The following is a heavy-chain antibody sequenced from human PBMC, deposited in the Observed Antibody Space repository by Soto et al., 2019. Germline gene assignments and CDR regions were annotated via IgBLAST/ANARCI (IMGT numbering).Heavy chain of an antibody. J-gene: IGHJ4*02. V-gene: IGHV3-30-3*01. Sequence: QVQLVESGGGVVQPGRSLRLSCAASGFTFSSYAMHWVRQAPGKGLEWVAVISYDGSNKYYADSVKGRFTISRDNSKNTLYLKMNSLRVEDTAVYYCARDVDSSGYYDYWGQGTLVTVSS. CDR3: ARDVDSSGYYDY. D-gene: IGHD3-22*01. CDR2: ISYDGSNK. CDR1: GFTFSSYA.